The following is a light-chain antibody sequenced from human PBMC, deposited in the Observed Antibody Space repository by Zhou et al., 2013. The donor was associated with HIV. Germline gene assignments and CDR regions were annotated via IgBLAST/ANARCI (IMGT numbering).Light chain of an antibody. CDR1: QTISTF. CDR2: KAS. V-gene: IGKV1-5*03. CDR3: QQYNSYPWT. J-gene: IGKJ1*01. Sequence: DIQMTQSPSSLSASVGDRVTITCRASQTISTFLLWYQQKPGKAPKLLIYKASSLESGVPSRFSGSGSGTEFTLTISSLQPDDFATYYCQQYNSYPWTFGQGTKVEIK.